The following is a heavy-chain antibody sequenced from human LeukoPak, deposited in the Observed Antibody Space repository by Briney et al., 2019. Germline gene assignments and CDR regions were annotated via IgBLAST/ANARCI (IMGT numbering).Heavy chain of an antibody. CDR1: GFTFNNYA. CDR3: PKGCASTGCYTSEH. D-gene: IGHD2-2*02. J-gene: IGHJ4*02. CDR2: ISGSGDST. Sequence: PGGSLRLSCAPSGFTFNNYAMSWVRQAPGRGLEWVSTISGSGDSTYYADSVKGRFTISRDNSKNTLYLQMNSLRPEDTAVYYCPKGCASTGCYTSEHWGQGTLVTVSS. V-gene: IGHV3-23*01.